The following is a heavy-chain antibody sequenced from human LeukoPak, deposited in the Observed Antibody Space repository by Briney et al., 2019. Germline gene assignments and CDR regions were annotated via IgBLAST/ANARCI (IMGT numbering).Heavy chain of an antibody. J-gene: IGHJ3*02. Sequence: SETLSLTCTVSGGSISSGGYYWGWIRQPPGKGLEWIGYIYHSGSTYYNPSLKSRVTISVDRSKNQFSLKLSSVTAADTAVYYCARDRVVPAAIDAFDIWGQGTMVTVSS. CDR2: IYHSGST. CDR3: ARDRVVPAAIDAFDI. V-gene: IGHV4-30-2*01. D-gene: IGHD2-2*01. CDR1: GGSISSGGYY.